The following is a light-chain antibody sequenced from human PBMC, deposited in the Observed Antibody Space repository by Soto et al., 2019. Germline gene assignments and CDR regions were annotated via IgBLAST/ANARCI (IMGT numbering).Light chain of an antibody. CDR1: QSVGNH. J-gene: IGKJ2*03. V-gene: IGKV1-39*01. Sequence: DIQMTQSPASLSASVGDIVTITCRASQSVGNHLNWYQQKPGKAPKLLIYATSMLQSGVPSRFSGSGSGTDFTLISSSLQPEDFATYNCQKSHRTVSFGQGT. CDR2: ATS. CDR3: QKSHRTVS.